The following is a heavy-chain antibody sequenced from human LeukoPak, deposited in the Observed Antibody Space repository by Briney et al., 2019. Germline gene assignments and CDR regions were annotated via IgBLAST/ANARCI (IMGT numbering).Heavy chain of an antibody. CDR3: ARDRLAAMVYITDY. CDR2: IKQDGSEK. CDR1: GFTFSGYW. J-gene: IGHJ4*02. D-gene: IGHD5-18*01. V-gene: IGHV3-7*01. Sequence: GGSLRLSCAASGFTFSGYWMSWVRQAPGKGLEWVANIKQDGSEKYYVDSVKGRFTISRDNAKNSLYLQMNSLRAEDTAVYYCARDRLAAMVYITDYWGQGTLVTVSS.